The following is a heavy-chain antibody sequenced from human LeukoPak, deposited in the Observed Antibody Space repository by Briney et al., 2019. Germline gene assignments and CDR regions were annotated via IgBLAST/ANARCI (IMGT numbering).Heavy chain of an antibody. CDR1: GGSFSDYY. V-gene: IGHV4-34*01. D-gene: IGHD5-12*01. CDR2: ISHSGST. J-gene: IGHJ4*02. Sequence: SETLSLTCAVYGGSFSDYYWSWIRQPPGKGLEWIGEISHSGSTNYNPSLKSRVTMSVDTSKNQFSLKLTSVTAADTAVYYCAAQYSGYVRLDYWGQGSLVTVSS. CDR3: AAQYSGYVRLDY.